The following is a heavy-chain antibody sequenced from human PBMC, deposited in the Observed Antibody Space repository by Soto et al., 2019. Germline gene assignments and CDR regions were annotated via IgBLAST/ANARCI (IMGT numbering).Heavy chain of an antibody. Sequence: GGSLRLSCAASGFTFSSYAMHWVRQAPGKGLEWVAVISYDGSNKYYADSVKGRFTISRDNSKNTLYLQMNSLRAEDTAVYYCARDPTPPAAAYYFDYWGQGTLVTVSS. V-gene: IGHV3-30-3*01. CDR3: ARDPTPPAAAYYFDY. J-gene: IGHJ4*02. CDR1: GFTFSSYA. CDR2: ISYDGSNK. D-gene: IGHD6-13*01.